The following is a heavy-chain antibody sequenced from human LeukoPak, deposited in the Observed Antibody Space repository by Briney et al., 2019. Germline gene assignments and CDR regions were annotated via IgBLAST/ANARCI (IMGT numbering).Heavy chain of an antibody. Sequence: GGSLRLSCAASGFTFSSYAKHWVRQAPGKGLEWVAVISYDGSNKYYADSVKGRFTISRDNSKNTLYLQMNSLRAEDTAVYYCARRRQDLAVADYWGQGTLVTVSS. V-gene: IGHV3-30*04. CDR2: ISYDGSNK. CDR1: GFTFSSYA. D-gene: IGHD6-19*01. J-gene: IGHJ4*02. CDR3: ARRRQDLAVADY.